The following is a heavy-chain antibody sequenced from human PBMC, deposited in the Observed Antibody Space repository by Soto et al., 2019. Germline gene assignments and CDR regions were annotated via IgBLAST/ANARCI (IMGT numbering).Heavy chain of an antibody. CDR3: ARVAPREPSGGSCPDY. CDR2: ISAYNGNT. V-gene: IGHV1-18*01. CDR1: GYTFTSYG. Sequence: ASVKVSCKASGYTFTSYGISWVRQAPGQGLEWMGWISAYNGNTNYAQKLQGRVTMTTDTSTSTAYMELRSLRSDDTAVYYCARVAPREPSGGSCPDYWGQGPLVTVSS. J-gene: IGHJ4*02. D-gene: IGHD2-15*01.